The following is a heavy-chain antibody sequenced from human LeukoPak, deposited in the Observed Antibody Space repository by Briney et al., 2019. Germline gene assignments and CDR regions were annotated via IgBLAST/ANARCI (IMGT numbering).Heavy chain of an antibody. V-gene: IGHV3-21*01. J-gene: IGHJ4*02. Sequence: GGSLRLSCAASGFTFSSSTMNWVRQAPGKGLERVSSIGYSGIDMYYIDSVKGRFTISRDNTKNSLYLQMNNLRAEDTPVYYCVRGDYRDHWGQGTLVTVSS. CDR3: VRGDYRDH. CDR1: GFTFSSST. D-gene: IGHD4-11*01. CDR2: IGYSGIDM.